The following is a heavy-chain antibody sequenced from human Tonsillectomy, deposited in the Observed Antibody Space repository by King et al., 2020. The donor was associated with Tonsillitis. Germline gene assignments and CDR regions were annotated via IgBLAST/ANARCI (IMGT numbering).Heavy chain of an antibody. CDR2: VQQDGSEK. Sequence: QLVQSGGGLVQPGGSLRLSCVASGFTFSSYWMSWVRQAPGKGLEWVANVQQDGSEKYYVDSVKGRITISRDNAKNSLYLQMNSLRAEDTAVYYCAREREYYDSFWGSNRPGTYSYSNRDVWGKGTTVTVSS. CDR3: AREREYYDSFWGSNRPGTYSYSNRDV. V-gene: IGHV3-7*03. J-gene: IGHJ6*03. D-gene: IGHD3-16*02. CDR1: GFTFSSYW.